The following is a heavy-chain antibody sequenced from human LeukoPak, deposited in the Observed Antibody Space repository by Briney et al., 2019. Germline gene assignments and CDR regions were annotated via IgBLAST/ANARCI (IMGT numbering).Heavy chain of an antibody. CDR2: IRYDGSNK. D-gene: IGHD3-3*01. J-gene: IGHJ1*01. Sequence: GGSLRLSCAASGFTFSSYGMHWVRQAPGKGLEWVAFIRYDGSNKYYADSVKGRFTISRDNSKNTLYLQMNSLRPEDTAVYYCAKPVSNYDFWSGYADWGQGTLVTVSS. CDR3: AKPVSNYDFWSGYAD. V-gene: IGHV3-30*02. CDR1: GFTFSSYG.